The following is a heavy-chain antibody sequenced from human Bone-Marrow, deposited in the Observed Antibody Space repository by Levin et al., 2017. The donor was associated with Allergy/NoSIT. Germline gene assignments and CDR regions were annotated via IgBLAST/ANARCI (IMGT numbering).Heavy chain of an antibody. V-gene: IGHV4-59*01. CDR2: VYHSGTV. CDR3: ARSQLDRRFYYYYYYMDI. D-gene: IGHD1-1*01. J-gene: IGHJ6*03. CDR1: GGSMNYYY. Sequence: PSETLSLTCSVSGGSMNYYYWSWIRQSPGKGLEWLGYVYHSGTVHYNPSLKSRISISVDTSKNQFSLRLTSVTAADTAVYYCARSQLDRRFYYYYYYMDIWGTGTTVTVSS.